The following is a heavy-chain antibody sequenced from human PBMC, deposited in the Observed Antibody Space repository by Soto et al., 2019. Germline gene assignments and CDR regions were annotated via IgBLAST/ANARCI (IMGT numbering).Heavy chain of an antibody. J-gene: IGHJ5*02. CDR2: FSWNSGSI. CDR1: GFTFDDYA. Sequence: EVQLVESGGGLVQLGSSLRLSCAASGFTFDDYAMHWVRQAPGKGLEWVSGFSWNSGSIGYADSVKGRFTISRDNAKNSLYLQMNSLRAEDTALYYCAKEALPSIAARWRWFDPWGQGTLVTVSS. D-gene: IGHD6-6*01. CDR3: AKEALPSIAARWRWFDP. V-gene: IGHV3-9*01.